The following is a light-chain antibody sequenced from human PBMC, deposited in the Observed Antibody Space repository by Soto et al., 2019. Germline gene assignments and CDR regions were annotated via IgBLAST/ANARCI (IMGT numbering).Light chain of an antibody. J-gene: IGKJ1*01. CDR3: QQRSGWPPTWT. CDR1: QSVGSF. V-gene: IGKV3-11*01. CDR2: DVS. Sequence: ETVLTQSPATLSWSPGERATLSCRASQSVGSFLAWYQQKPGQAPRLLIYDVSNRATGIPARFSGSGSGTDFTLTISSLESEDFAVYYCQQRSGWPPTWTFGQGTKVEIK.